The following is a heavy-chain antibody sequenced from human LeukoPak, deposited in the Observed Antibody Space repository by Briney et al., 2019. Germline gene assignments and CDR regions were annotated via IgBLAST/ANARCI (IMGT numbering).Heavy chain of an antibody. CDR2: VYSSGST. J-gene: IGHJ4*02. Sequence: SETLSLTCTVSGGSISNYYWSWIRQPPGRGLEWIGYVYSSGSTNYNPSLKSRVTISVDTSKNQLSLKLSSVTAADTAVYYCARGPTRYYFDYWGPGTLVTDS. CDR1: GGSISNYY. V-gene: IGHV4-59*01. CDR3: ARGPTRYYFDY.